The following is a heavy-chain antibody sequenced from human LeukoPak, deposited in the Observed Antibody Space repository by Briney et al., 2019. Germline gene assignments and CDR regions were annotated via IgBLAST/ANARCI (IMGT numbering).Heavy chain of an antibody. CDR2: IKQDGSEK. D-gene: IGHD2/OR15-2a*01. V-gene: IGHV3-7*03. Sequence: GGSLRLSCAASGFTFSSYWKSWVRQAPGKGLEWVANIKQDGSEKYYVDSVKGRFTISRDNAKNSLFLQMNSLRAEDTAVYFCARGQYFSTTYYFDYWGQGTLVTVSS. CDR3: ARGQYFSTTYYFDY. CDR1: GFTFSSYW. J-gene: IGHJ4*02.